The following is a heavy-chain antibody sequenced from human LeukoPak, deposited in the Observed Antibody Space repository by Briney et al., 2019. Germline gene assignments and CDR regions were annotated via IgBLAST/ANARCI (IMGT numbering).Heavy chain of an antibody. J-gene: IGHJ4*02. CDR1: GGSFSGYY. CDR2: INHSGST. V-gene: IGHV4-34*01. D-gene: IGHD3-10*01. Sequence: PSETLSLTCAVYGGSFSGYYWSWIRQPPGKGLEWIGEINHSGSTYYNPSLKSRVTISVDTSKNQFSLKLSSVTAADTAVYYCASSPDWGSGSYYPWGWGQGTLVTVSS. CDR3: ASSPDWGSGSYYPWG.